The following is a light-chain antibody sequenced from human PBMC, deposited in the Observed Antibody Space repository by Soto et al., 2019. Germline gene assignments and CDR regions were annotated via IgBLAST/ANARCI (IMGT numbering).Light chain of an antibody. CDR2: EVS. J-gene: IGLJ2*01. CDR3: SSYGGANTVV. Sequence: QSALTQPPSASGSPGQSVTISCTGTSNDVGGYNYVSWYQQHPGKAPKLMIHEVSKRPSGVPDRFSGSKSGNTASLTVSGLLTEDEADYCCSSYGGANTVVFGGGTKLTVL. V-gene: IGLV2-8*01. CDR1: SNDVGGYNY.